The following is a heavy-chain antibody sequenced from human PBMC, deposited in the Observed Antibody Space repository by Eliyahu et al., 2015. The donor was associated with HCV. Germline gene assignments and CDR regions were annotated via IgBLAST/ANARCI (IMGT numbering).Heavy chain of an antibody. D-gene: IGHD6-19*01. CDR2: IHYSGST. V-gene: IGHV4-59*01. CDR3: ASGGGGIAVTGTGGWFDP. Sequence: QVQLQESGPGLVKPSETLSLTCTVSGGSITTYYWSWIRQPPGKGLEWIGYIHYSGSTNYNPSLKNRVTISIDTSKXQFSLNLTSVTAADTAIYYCASGGGGIAVTGTGGWFDPWGQGTLVTVSS. CDR1: GGSITTYY. J-gene: IGHJ5*02.